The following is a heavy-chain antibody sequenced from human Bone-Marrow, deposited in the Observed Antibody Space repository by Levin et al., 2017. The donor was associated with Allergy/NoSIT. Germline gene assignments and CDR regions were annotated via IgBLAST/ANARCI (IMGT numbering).Heavy chain of an antibody. J-gene: IGHJ6*02. Sequence: GGSLRLSCAASGFTFNNAWMNWVRQAPGKGLEWVGRIKSKADDGTTDYAAPVKGRFSISRDDSKNTFYLQMNILKTEDTAVYYCTTCEGSDSDYKCSYFYGMDVWGQGTTVTASS. V-gene: IGHV3-15*07. CDR3: TTCEGSDSDYKCSYFYGMDV. CDR1: GFTFNNAW. D-gene: IGHD3-10*01. CDR2: IKSKADDGTT.